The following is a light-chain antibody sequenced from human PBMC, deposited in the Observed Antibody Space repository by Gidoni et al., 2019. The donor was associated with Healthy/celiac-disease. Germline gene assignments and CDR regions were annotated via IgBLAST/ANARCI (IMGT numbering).Light chain of an antibody. CDR2: AAS. CDR3: QQLNSYPVT. Sequence: DIQLTQSPSFLSASVGDRLTITCRASQGISSYLAWYQQKPGKAPKLLIYAASTLQSGVPSRFSGSGYGTEFTLTISSLQPEDFATYYCQQLNSYPVTFGGGTKVEIK. V-gene: IGKV1-9*01. J-gene: IGKJ4*01. CDR1: QGISSY.